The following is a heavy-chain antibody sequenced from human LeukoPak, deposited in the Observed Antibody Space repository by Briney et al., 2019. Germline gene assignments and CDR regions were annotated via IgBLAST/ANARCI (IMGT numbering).Heavy chain of an antibody. J-gene: IGHJ4*02. CDR1: GFTFNNYP. V-gene: IGHV3-23*01. D-gene: IGHD3-10*01. Sequence: GGSLRLSCAGSGFTFNNYPISWVRQTPGKGLEWVSAITGGADSTYYADSVKGRFTISRDNSRNTLFLEMSSLRADDTAVYFCARVAGFGELWYFDYWGQGTQVTVSS. CDR3: ARVAGFGELWYFDY. CDR2: ITGGADST.